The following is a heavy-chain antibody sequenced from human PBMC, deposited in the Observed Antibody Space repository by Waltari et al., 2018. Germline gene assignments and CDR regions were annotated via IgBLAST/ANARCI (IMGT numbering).Heavy chain of an antibody. D-gene: IGHD2-2*01. J-gene: IGHJ6*02. CDR3: ARGYCSSTSCPPRYYYYGMDV. CDR1: GGPFSSYA. Sequence: QVQLVQSGAEVKKPGSSVKVSCKASGGPFSSYAISWVRQAPGHGLEWMGGIIPIFGTANYAQKFQGRVTITADESTSTAYMELSSLRSEDTAVYYCARGYCSSTSCPPRYYYYGMDVWGQGTTVTVSS. CDR2: IIPIFGTA. V-gene: IGHV1-69*01.